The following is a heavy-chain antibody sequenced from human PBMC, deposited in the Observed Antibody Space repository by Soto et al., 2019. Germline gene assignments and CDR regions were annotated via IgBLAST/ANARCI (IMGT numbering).Heavy chain of an antibody. V-gene: IGHV4-39*07. CDR1: GGSISSSSYY. D-gene: IGHD3-3*01. CDR2: INHSGST. J-gene: IGHJ5*02. CDR3: ARVKGGLRFLGWSQQKYKTNWFDP. Sequence: SETLSLTCTVSGGSISSSSYYWSWIRQPPGKGLGWIGEINHSGSTNYNPSLKSRVTISVDTSKNQFSLKLSSVTAADTAVYYCARVKGGLRFLGWSQQKYKTNWFDPWGQGTLVTVSS.